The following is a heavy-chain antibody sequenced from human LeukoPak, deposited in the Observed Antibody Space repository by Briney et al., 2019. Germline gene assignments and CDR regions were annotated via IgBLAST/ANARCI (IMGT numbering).Heavy chain of an antibody. D-gene: IGHD6-13*01. CDR3: AREGSIAAAGANY. CDR2: IYYSGST. J-gene: IGHJ4*02. V-gene: IGHV4-30-4*01. CDR1: GGSISSGDYY. Sequence: SETLSLTCTVSGGSISSGDYYWSWIRQPPGKGLEWIGYIYYSGSTYYNPSLKSRVTISVDTSKNQFSLKLSSVTAADTAVYYCAREGSIAAAGANYRGQGTLVTVSS.